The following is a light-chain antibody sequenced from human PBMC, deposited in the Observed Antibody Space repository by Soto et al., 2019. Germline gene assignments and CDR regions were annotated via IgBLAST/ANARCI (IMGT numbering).Light chain of an antibody. CDR3: CSWAGSSTFYF. CDR1: TTDVGSYKL. J-gene: IGLJ1*01. CDR2: EVS. Sequence: QSVLTQPASVSGSPGQSITISCTGTTTDVGSYKLVSWYQQHPGKAPKLMIYEVSRRPSGFSNRFSGSKSGNTASLTISGLQAEDEADYYCCSWAGSSTFYFFGSGTKVTVL. V-gene: IGLV2-23*02.